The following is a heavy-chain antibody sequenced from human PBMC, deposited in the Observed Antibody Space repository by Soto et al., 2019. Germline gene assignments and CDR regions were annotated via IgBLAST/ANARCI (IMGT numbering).Heavy chain of an antibody. V-gene: IGHV4-39*01. Sequence: QLQLQESGPGLVKPSETLSLTCTVSGGSISSSSYYWGWIRQPPGKGLEGIGRIYYTGSTYYNPSLKRRVTISVDTSKNQSSLQLSSVTAADTAVYYCARLLNNWGQGTLVTVSS. CDR3: ARLLNN. J-gene: IGHJ4*02. CDR1: GGSISSSSYY. CDR2: IYYTGST.